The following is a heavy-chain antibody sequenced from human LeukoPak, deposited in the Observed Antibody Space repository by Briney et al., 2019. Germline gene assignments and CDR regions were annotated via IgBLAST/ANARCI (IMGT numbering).Heavy chain of an antibody. V-gene: IGHV4-59*01. D-gene: IGHD6-13*01. CDR1: GGSISTYY. CDR2: IYNSGST. CDR3: ARGLAAVDDYFDY. Sequence: WETLSLTCTVSGGSISTYYWSWIRQPPGEGLEWIGYIYNSGSTNYNPSLKSRVTISVDTSKNQFSLKLSSVTAADTAVYYCARGLAAVDDYFDYWGQGTLVTVSS. J-gene: IGHJ4*02.